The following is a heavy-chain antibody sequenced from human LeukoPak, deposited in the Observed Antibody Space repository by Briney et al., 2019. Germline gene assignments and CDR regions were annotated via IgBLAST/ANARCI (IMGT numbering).Heavy chain of an antibody. CDR2: ISRSGDYT. Sequence: GGSLRLSCAASGFNFGGYVMSWVRQAPGKGLEWVSVISRSGDYTKYADSVKGRFTISRDNSKNTLSLQVSGLRAEDTAIYYCAKDRDDSGDYAFDYWGQGILVSISS. CDR1: GFNFGGYV. D-gene: IGHD4-17*01. CDR3: AKDRDDSGDYAFDY. J-gene: IGHJ4*02. V-gene: IGHV3-23*01.